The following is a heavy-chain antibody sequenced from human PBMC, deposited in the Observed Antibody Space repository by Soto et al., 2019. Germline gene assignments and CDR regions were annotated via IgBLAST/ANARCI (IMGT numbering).Heavy chain of an antibody. J-gene: IGHJ6*02. CDR2: IFSGGST. CDR1: GGSISSGGHY. V-gene: IGHV4-31*03. D-gene: IGHD6-6*01. CDR3: ARDRVYQV. Sequence: SETLSLTCTVSGGSISSGGHYWSWIRQHPGKGLEWIGYIFSGGSTYYNPSLKSRVIISLDTSKNQFSLMLTSVTAADTAVYYCARDRVYQVWGQGTTVTVSS.